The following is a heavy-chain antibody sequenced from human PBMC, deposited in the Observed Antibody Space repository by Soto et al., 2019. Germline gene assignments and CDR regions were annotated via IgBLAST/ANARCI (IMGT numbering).Heavy chain of an antibody. D-gene: IGHD3-16*02. CDR1: GYTFTGYY. J-gene: IGHJ4*02. Sequence: ASVKVSCKASGYTFTGYYMHWVRQAPGQGLEWMGWINPNSGGTNYAQKFQGRVAMTRDTSISTAYMELSRLRSDDTAVYYCARAVYDYVWGSYRHSPFDYWGQGTLVTVSS. CDR3: ARAVYDYVWGSYRHSPFDY. CDR2: INPNSGGT. V-gene: IGHV1-2*02.